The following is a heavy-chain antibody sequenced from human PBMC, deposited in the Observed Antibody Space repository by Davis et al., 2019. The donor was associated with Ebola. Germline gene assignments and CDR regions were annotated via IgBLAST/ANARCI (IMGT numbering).Heavy chain of an antibody. V-gene: IGHV4-34*01. CDR2: INHSGST. J-gene: IGHJ4*02. D-gene: IGHD1-26*01. CDR3: ARVIVGATTLDY. Sequence: MPSETLSLTCAVYGGSFSGYYWSWIRQPPGKGLEWIGEINHSGSTNYNPSPKSRVTISVDKSKNQFSLKLSSVTAADTAVYYCARVIVGATTLDYWGQGTLVTVSS. CDR1: GGSFSGYY.